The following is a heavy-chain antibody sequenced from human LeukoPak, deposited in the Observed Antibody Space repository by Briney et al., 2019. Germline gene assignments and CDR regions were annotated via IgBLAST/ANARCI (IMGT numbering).Heavy chain of an antibody. CDR3: ARHDAYSSGCFGY. Sequence: ASVKVSCKASGYTFTGYYMHWVRQAPGQGLEWMGWINPNSGGTNYAQKFKGRVTMTRDTSISTAYMELSRLRSDDTAVYYCARHDAYSSGCFGYWGQGTLVTVSS. CDR1: GYTFTGYY. J-gene: IGHJ4*02. D-gene: IGHD6-19*01. V-gene: IGHV1-2*02. CDR2: INPNSGGT.